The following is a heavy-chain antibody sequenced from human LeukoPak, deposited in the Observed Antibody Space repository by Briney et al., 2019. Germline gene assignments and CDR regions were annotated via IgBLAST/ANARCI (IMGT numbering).Heavy chain of an antibody. Sequence: GGSLRLSCAASGFTFSSYSMNWVRQAPGKGLEWVSYISSSSGYIYYADSVKGRFTISRDNAKNSLYLQMNSLRAEDTAAYYCARGVELTGYSDYWGRGTLVTVSS. CDR1: GFTFSSYS. D-gene: IGHD3-9*01. CDR3: ARGVELTGYSDY. V-gene: IGHV3-21*01. J-gene: IGHJ4*02. CDR2: ISSSSGYI.